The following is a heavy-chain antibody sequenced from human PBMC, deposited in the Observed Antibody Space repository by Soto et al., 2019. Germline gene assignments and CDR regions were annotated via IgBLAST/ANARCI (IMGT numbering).Heavy chain of an antibody. J-gene: IGHJ5*02. Sequence: SETLSHTCAGYGGSFRGYYWSWIRQPPGKGLEWIGEINHSGSTNYNPSLKSRVTISVDTSKNQFSLKLSSVTAADTAVYYCARASPSSNYAWWFDPWGQGTLVTVS. V-gene: IGHV4-34*01. D-gene: IGHD4-4*01. CDR1: GGSFRGYY. CDR2: INHSGST. CDR3: ARASPSSNYAWWFDP.